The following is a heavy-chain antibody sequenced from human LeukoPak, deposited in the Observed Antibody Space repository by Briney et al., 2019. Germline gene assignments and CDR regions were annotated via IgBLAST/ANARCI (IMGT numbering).Heavy chain of an antibody. D-gene: IGHD1-26*01. CDR3: ARDAWLVGATNLYYFDH. CDR1: GYTFTGYY. Sequence: GASVKVSCKASGYTFTGYYMHWVRQAPGQGLEWMGWINPNSGGTNYAQDFHGRVTMTRDTSISTAYMELSRLRFDDTAVYYCARDAWLVGATNLYYFDHWGQGTPVTVSS. J-gene: IGHJ4*02. CDR2: INPNSGGT. V-gene: IGHV1-2*02.